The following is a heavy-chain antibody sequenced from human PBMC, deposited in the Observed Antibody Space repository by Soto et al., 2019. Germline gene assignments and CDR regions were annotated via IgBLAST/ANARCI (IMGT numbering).Heavy chain of an antibody. CDR1: GGSISSGGYY. V-gene: IGHV4-31*03. CDR3: ARVVGGSSGYYYYFDY. CDR2: IYYSGST. J-gene: IGHJ4*02. Sequence: PPETRSLTCTVSGGSISSGGYYWTWIRQHPGKGLEWIGYIYYSGSTYYNPSLKSRVTGSVDTSKNQFSLKLSSVTAADTAVYYCARVVGGSSGYYYYFDYWGQGTLVTVSS. D-gene: IGHD3-22*01.